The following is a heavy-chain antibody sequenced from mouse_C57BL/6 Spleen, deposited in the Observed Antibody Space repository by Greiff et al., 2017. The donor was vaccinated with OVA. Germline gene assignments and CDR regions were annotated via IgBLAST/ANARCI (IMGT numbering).Heavy chain of an antibody. CDR3: ARQGHYYGSSYCFYY. CDR2: ISSGSSTI. D-gene: IGHD1-1*01. Sequence: EVQVVESGGGLVKPGGSLKLSCAASGFTFSDYGMHWVRQAPEKGLEWVAYISSGSSTIYYADTVKGRFTISRDNAKNTLFLQMTSLRSEDTAMYYCARQGHYYGSSYCFYYWGQGTTVTVA. V-gene: IGHV5-17*01. J-gene: IGHJ2*01. CDR1: GFTFSDYG.